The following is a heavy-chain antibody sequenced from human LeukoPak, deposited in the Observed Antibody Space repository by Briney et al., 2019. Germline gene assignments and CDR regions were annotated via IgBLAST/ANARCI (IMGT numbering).Heavy chain of an antibody. Sequence: PGRSLRLSCAASGFTVSHNYMSWVRQAPGKGLEWVSVVYSGGSTYHADSVRGRFTISRDNSKNTLYLQMNSLRAEDTAVYYCAKPRQRGSSGYPDYWGQGTLVTVSS. CDR3: AKPRQRGSSGYPDY. D-gene: IGHD3-22*01. J-gene: IGHJ4*02. V-gene: IGHV3-66*04. CDR1: GFTVSHNY. CDR2: VYSGGST.